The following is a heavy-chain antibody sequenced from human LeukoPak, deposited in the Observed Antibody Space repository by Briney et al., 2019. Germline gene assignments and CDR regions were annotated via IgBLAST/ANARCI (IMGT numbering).Heavy chain of an antibody. D-gene: IGHD4-17*01. CDR3: ARDPDYGDYHHDY. J-gene: IGHJ4*02. Sequence: SVKVSCKASGGTFSSYAISWVRQAPGQGLEWMGRIIPIFGTANYAQKFQGRVTITTDESTSTVYMELSSLRSEDTAVYYCARDPDYGDYHHDYWGQGTLVTVSS. V-gene: IGHV1-69*05. CDR1: GGTFSSYA. CDR2: IIPIFGTA.